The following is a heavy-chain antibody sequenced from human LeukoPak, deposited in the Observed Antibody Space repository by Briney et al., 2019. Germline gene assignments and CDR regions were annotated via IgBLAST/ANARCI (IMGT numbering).Heavy chain of an antibody. D-gene: IGHD3-22*01. CDR1: GGSISSYY. V-gene: IGHV4-59*08. J-gene: IGHJ5*02. Sequence: PSETLSLTCTVSGGSISSYYWSWIRQPPGKGLEWIGYIYYSGSINYNPSLKSRVTISVDTSKNQFSLKLSSVTAADTAVYYCARHSDSSGYPNWFDPWGQGTLVTVSS. CDR2: IYYSGSI. CDR3: ARHSDSSGYPNWFDP.